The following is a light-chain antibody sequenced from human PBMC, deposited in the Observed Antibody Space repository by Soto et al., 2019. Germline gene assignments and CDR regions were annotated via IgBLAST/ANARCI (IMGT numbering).Light chain of an antibody. Sequence: ELVLTQSPATLSLSPGERATLSCRASQSVSSYLAWYQQKPGQAPRLLIYDASNRATGIPARFSGSGSVTDFTLTISSLEPEDFAVYYCQQRSDWPMYTFGQGTKLEIK. CDR2: DAS. CDR3: QQRSDWPMYT. V-gene: IGKV3-11*01. CDR1: QSVSSY. J-gene: IGKJ2*01.